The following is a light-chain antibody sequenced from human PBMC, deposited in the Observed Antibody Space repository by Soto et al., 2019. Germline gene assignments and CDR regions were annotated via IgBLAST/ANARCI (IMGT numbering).Light chain of an antibody. Sequence: AIRMTQSPSSFSASTGDRVTITCRASQGISSYLAWYQQKPGKAPKLLIYAASTLPSGVPSRFSGSGSGTDFTLTISCLQSEDFATYYCQQYYSYPRTCGQGTKVEIK. CDR3: QQYYSYPRT. CDR1: QGISSY. J-gene: IGKJ1*01. V-gene: IGKV1-8*01. CDR2: AAS.